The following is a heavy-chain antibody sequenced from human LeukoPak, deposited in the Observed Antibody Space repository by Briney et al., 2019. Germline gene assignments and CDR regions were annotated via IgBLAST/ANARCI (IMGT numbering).Heavy chain of an antibody. D-gene: IGHD3-10*01. J-gene: IGHJ4*02. V-gene: IGHV1-2*02. CDR3: ARELNGSGSY. CDR1: GYTFTGYY. CDR2: INPNSGGT. Sequence: ASVKVSCKASGYTFTGYYMHWVRQAPGQGLEWMGWINPNSGGTNYAQKFQGRGTMTRDTSISTAYMELSRLRSDDTAVYYCARELNGSGSYWGQGTLVTVSS.